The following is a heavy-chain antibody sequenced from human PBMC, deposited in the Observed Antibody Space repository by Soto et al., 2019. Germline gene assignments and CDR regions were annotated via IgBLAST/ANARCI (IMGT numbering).Heavy chain of an antibody. D-gene: IGHD3-3*02. Sequence: SVKVSCKASGYTFTSYAMHWVRQAPGQGLEWMGRIIPMFDITNYAQKFQGRVTITADKSTSTVYLERSSLRSENTAVYSCTRERPVTNPSIFMSYWGQGTPVTVS. J-gene: IGHJ4*02. CDR2: IIPMFDIT. CDR3: TRERPVTNPSIFMSY. CDR1: GYTFTSYA. V-gene: IGHV1-69*04.